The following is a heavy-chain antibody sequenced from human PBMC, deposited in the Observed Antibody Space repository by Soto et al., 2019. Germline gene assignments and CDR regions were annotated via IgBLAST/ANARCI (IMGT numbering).Heavy chain of an antibody. V-gene: IGHV3-23*01. CDR1: GFTFSIYA. D-gene: IGHD3-3*01. J-gene: IGHJ4*02. Sequence: QPGGSLRLSCAASGFTFSIYAMSWVRQAPGERLEWVSAISDNGGSTYYADSVKGRFTISRDTSKNTLSLQMNSLRAGDTAIYYCAKGGDFWRGYTFDFWGQGTPVTVSS. CDR2: ISDNGGST. CDR3: AKGGDFWRGYTFDF.